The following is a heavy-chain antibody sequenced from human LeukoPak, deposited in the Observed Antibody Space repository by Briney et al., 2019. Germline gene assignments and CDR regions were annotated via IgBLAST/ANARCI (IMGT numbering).Heavy chain of an antibody. CDR2: VFDSGRT. CDR3: TTIKRGDTFGYFDF. Sequence: NASQTLSLACTLSGGIMTTHHWNWSRQTPGKRLEWIGYVFDSGRTNVNPSLKTRVNLSADTSKNPFSLRLSSVTAADTAMYYCTTIKRGDTFGYFDFWGQGILVTVSS. V-gene: IGHV4-59*11. CDR1: GGIMTTHH. J-gene: IGHJ4*02. D-gene: IGHD5-18*01.